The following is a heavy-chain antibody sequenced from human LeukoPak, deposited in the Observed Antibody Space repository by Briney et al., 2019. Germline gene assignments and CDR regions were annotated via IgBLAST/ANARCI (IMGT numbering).Heavy chain of an antibody. D-gene: IGHD3-9*01. CDR1: GGSISSYY. J-gene: IGHJ5*02. V-gene: IGHV4-59*01. CDR3: ARRVYDILTGYFWFDP. Sequence: SETLSLTCTVSGGSISSYYWSWIRQPPGKGLGWIGYIYYSGSTNYNPSLKSRVTISVDTSKNQFSLKLSSVTAADTAVYYCARRVYDILTGYFWFDPWGQGTLVTVSS. CDR2: IYYSGST.